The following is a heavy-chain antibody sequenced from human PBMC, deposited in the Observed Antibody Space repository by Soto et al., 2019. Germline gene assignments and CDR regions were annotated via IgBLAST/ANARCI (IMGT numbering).Heavy chain of an antibody. CDR1: GYTFSDYG. CDR2: ISAHNRNT. Sequence: QVQLMQPGGEVKKPGASVKISCKASGYTFSDYGINWVRQAPGQGLEWMGWISAHNRNTNYAQNLQCRVTMTIDSSTTTAYMELRSLTSDDTAVYYCARVVTMLRERGMDVWGQGTTVTVSS. V-gene: IGHV1-18*04. J-gene: IGHJ6*02. D-gene: IGHD3-10*01. CDR3: ARVVTMLRERGMDV.